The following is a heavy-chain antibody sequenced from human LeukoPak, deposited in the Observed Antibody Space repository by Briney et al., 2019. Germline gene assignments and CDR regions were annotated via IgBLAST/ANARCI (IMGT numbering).Heavy chain of an antibody. Sequence: GASVKVSCKASGYTSTGYYMHWVRQAPGQGLEWMGWINPNSGGTNYAQKFQGRVTMTRDTSISTAYMELSRLRSDDTAVYYCARTIFGTYDFDYWCQGTLVTVSS. V-gene: IGHV1-2*02. J-gene: IGHJ4*02. D-gene: IGHD3-3*01. CDR1: GYTSTGYY. CDR2: INPNSGGT. CDR3: ARTIFGTYDFDY.